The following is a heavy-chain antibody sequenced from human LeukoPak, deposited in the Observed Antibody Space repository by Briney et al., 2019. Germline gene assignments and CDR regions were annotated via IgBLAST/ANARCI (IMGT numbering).Heavy chain of an antibody. Sequence: SETLSLTCTVSGGSTSSGGYYWSWIRQHPGKGLEWIGYIYYSGSTNYNPSLKSRVTISVDTSKNQFSLKLSSVTAANTAVYYCARRRLYYYDSSGYSNSDYYYGMDVWGQGTTVTVSS. V-gene: IGHV4-61*08. D-gene: IGHD3-22*01. CDR1: GGSTSSGGYY. J-gene: IGHJ6*02. CDR3: ARRRLYYYDSSGYSNSDYYYGMDV. CDR2: IYYSGST.